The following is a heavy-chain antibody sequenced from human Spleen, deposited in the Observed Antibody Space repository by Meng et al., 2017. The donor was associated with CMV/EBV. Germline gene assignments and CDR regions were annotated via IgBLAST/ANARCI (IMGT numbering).Heavy chain of an antibody. D-gene: IGHD3-3*01. CDR1: GGSVSSGSYY. Sequence: CTVSGGSVSSGSYYWSWIRQPPGKGLEWIGYIYYSGSTNYNPSLKSRLTISVATSKPQFSLQLSSVTAADTALYYCARGSGFFALPQNWGQGTLVTVSS. CDR2: IYYSGST. CDR3: ARGSGFFALPQN. J-gene: IGHJ4*02. V-gene: IGHV4-61*01.